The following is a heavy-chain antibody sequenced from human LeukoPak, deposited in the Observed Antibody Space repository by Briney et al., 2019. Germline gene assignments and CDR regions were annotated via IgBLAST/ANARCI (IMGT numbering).Heavy chain of an antibody. CDR2: INPNGGER. J-gene: IGHJ4*02. V-gene: IGHV1-2*02. CDR3: ARDLTAGSSDY. D-gene: IGHD3-10*01. CDR1: GYTFMDSY. Sequence: ASVKVSCKASGYTFMDSYMHWVRQAPGQRPEWMAWINPNGGERHYAQKFRGRVILTLDTSISTAYMELNSLQYDDSAIYYCARDLTAGSSDYWGPGTLVTVSS.